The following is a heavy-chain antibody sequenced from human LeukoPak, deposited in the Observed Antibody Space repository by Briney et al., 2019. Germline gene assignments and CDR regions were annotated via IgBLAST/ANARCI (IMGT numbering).Heavy chain of an antibody. Sequence: ASVKVSCKASGYSFTAYYVHWVRQAPGQGLEWMGWISAYNGNTNYAQKLQGRVTMTTDTSTSTAYMELRSLRSDDTAVYYCARGQILDYWGQGTLVTVSS. CDR1: GYSFTAYY. J-gene: IGHJ4*02. V-gene: IGHV1-18*04. D-gene: IGHD2/OR15-2a*01. CDR3: ARGQILDY. CDR2: ISAYNGNT.